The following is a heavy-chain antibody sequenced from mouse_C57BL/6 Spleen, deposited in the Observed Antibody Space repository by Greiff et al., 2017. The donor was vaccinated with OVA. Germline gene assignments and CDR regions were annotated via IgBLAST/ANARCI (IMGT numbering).Heavy chain of an antibody. J-gene: IGHJ2*01. V-gene: IGHV1-15*01. D-gene: IGHD1-1*01. CDR1: GYTFTDYE. Sequence: QVQLQQSGAELVRPGASVTLSCKASGYTFTDYEMHWVKQTPVHGLEWIGAIDPETGGTAYNQKFKGKAILTADKSSSTAYMELRSLTSEDSAVYYCTRGLYTTGYFDYWGQGTTLTVSS. CDR3: TRGLYTTGYFDY. CDR2: IDPETGGT.